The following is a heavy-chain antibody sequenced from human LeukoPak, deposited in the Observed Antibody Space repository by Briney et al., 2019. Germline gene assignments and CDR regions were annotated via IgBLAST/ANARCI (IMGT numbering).Heavy chain of an antibody. J-gene: IGHJ4*02. CDR3: AYSNSFDY. Sequence: PGRSLRLSCAASGFTFNNYGFHWVRQAPGKALEWVALISHDGRNEYYADSVKGRFTISRDNAKNSLYLQMNSLRAEDTAVYYCAYSNSFDYWGQGTLVTVSS. V-gene: IGHV3-30*03. D-gene: IGHD4-11*01. CDR1: GFTFNNYG. CDR2: ISHDGRNE.